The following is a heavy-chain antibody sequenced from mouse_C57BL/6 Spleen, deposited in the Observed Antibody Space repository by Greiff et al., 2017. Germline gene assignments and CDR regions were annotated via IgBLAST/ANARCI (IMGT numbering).Heavy chain of an antibody. J-gene: IGHJ4*01. D-gene: IGHD2-3*01. CDR2: INPGSGGT. CDR1: GYAFTNYL. V-gene: IGHV1-54*01. CDR3: ARSEDGYSYYYAMDY. Sequence: QVHVKQSGAELVRPGTSVKVSCKASGYAFTNYLIEWVKQRPGQGLEWIGVINPGSGGTNYNEKFKGKATLTADKSSSTAYMQLSSLTSEDSAVYFCARSEDGYSYYYAMDYWGQGTSVTVSS.